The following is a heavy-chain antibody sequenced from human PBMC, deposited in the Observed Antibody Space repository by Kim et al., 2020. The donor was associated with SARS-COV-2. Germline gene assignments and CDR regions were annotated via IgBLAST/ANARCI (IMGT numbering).Heavy chain of an antibody. J-gene: IGHJ4*02. Sequence: TYYADSVKGRFTISRDNSKNTLYLQMNSLRAEDTAVYYCAKDRQRVTMVRWGQGTLVTVSS. CDR3: AKDRQRVTMVR. V-gene: IGHV3-23*01. D-gene: IGHD3-10*01. CDR2: T.